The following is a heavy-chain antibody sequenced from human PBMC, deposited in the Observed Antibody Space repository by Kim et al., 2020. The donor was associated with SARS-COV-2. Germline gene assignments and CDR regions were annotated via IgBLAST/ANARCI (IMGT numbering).Heavy chain of an antibody. CDR3: ANMAEYYCDY. CDR2: ST. J-gene: IGHJ4*02. Sequence: STYYADSVKGRFTISRDNAKNTLYLQMNSLRAEYTAVYYCANMAEYYCDYWGQGTLVTVSS. V-gene: IGHV3-23*01.